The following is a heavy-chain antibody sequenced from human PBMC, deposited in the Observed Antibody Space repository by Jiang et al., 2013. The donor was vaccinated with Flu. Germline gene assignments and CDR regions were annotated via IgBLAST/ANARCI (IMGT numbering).Heavy chain of an antibody. CDR2: ISYDGSNK. CDR3: ARDSAEFYSSAYTDY. V-gene: IGHV3-30*04. J-gene: IGHJ4*02. D-gene: IGHD3-22*01. Sequence: ASGFTFSSYAMHWVRQAPGKGLEWVAVISYDGSNKYYADSVKGRFTISRDNSKNTLYLQMNSLRAEDTAVYYCARDSAEFYSSAYTDYWGQGTLVTVSS. CDR1: GFTFSSYA.